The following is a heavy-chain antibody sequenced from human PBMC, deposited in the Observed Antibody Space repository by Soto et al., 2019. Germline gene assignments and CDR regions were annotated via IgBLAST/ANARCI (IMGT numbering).Heavy chain of an antibody. CDR2: IYPGDSDT. CDR1: GYSFDGYW. J-gene: IGHJ3*02. CDR3: ASTALYLYAFDI. V-gene: IGHV5-51*01. D-gene: IGHD2-15*01. Sequence: GESLKISCKGSGYSFDGYWIVWVRQMPGKGLEWVGIIYPGDSDTRYSPSFEGQVTISADNSISTAYLQWSSLKASDTAMYYCASTALYLYAFDIWGRGTMVTVSS.